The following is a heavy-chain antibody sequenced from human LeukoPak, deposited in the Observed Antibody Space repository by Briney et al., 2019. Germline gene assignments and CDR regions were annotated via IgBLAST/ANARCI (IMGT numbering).Heavy chain of an antibody. V-gene: IGHV3-74*01. CDR1: GCTFSTYW. Sequence: GGSLTLSCPASGCTFSTYWMHWLRQAAGKGLVWVSRIKSDGGTNYADSVKGRFTIPRDNAKKTVSLQMNSLRPEATGVYYCARAPSEIGGYYPEYFRHWGQGTLVTVSS. D-gene: IGHD3-22*01. CDR2: IKSDGGT. J-gene: IGHJ1*01. CDR3: ARAPSEIGGYYPEYFRH.